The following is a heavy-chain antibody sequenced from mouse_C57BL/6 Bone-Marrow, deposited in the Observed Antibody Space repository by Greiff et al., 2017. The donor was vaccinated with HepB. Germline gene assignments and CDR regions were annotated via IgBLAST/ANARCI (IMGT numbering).Heavy chain of an antibody. J-gene: IGHJ3*01. CDR3: ARSLGAWFAY. CDR2: IDPSDSYT. Sequence: VQLQQPGAELVMPGASVKLSCKASGYTFTSYWMHWVKHRPGQGLEWIGEIDPSDSYTNYNQKFKGKSTLTVDKSSSTAYMQLSSLTSEDSAVYYCARSLGAWFAYWGQGTLVTVSA. D-gene: IGHD4-1*01. CDR1: GYTFTSYW. V-gene: IGHV1-69*01.